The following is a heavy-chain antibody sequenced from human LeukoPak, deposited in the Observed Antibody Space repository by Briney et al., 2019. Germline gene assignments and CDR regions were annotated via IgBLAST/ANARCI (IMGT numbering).Heavy chain of an antibody. CDR2: IYPGDSDT. Sequence: GESLEISCQGSGYRFTSYWIGWVRQLPGKGLERRGIIYPGDSDTRYSPSFQGQVTISADKSISTAYLQWSSLKASDTAMYYCARGQATVTTGWFDPWGQGTLVTVSS. D-gene: IGHD4-17*01. CDR1: GYRFTSYW. CDR3: ARGQATVTTGWFDP. J-gene: IGHJ5*02. V-gene: IGHV5-51*01.